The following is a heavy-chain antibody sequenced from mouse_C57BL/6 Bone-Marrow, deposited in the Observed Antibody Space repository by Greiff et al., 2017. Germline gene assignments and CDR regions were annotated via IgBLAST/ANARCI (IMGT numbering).Heavy chain of an antibody. CDR3: AREGFTTVPSYWYFDV. J-gene: IGHJ1*03. CDR2: IDPSDSYT. V-gene: IGHV1-69*01. D-gene: IGHD1-1*01. Sequence: VQLQQSGAELVMPGASVKLSCKASGYTFTSYWMHWVKQRPGQGLEWIGEIDPSDSYTNYNQKFKGKSTLTVDKSSSTAYMQLSSLTSEDSAVYYCAREGFTTVPSYWYFDVWGTGTTVTVSS. CDR1: GYTFTSYW.